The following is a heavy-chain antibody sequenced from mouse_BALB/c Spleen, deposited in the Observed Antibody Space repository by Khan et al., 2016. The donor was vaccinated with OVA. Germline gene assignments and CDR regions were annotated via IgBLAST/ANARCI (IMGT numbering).Heavy chain of an antibody. CDR3: ARGNYYGYAMDY. D-gene: IGHD1-1*01. J-gene: IGHJ4*01. Sequence: EVQLQESGPGLVKPSQSLSLTCTVAGYSITSVYAWNWIRQFPGNKLEWMGYISYSGSTSYNPSLKSRISITRDTSKNLFFLHLNSVTTEDTATYYWARGNYYGYAMDYWGQGTSVTVSS. CDR1: GYSITSVYA. V-gene: IGHV3-2*02. CDR2: ISYSGST.